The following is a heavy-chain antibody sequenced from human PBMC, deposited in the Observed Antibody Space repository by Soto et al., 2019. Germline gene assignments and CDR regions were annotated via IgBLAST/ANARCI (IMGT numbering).Heavy chain of an antibody. CDR2: VYHSGST. CDR1: GSSIRNFY. Sequence: QVQLQESGPGLVKASETLSLTCTVSGSSIRNFYWTWIRQSPGKGLEWIGYVYHSGSTNYNPSLRSRVTISIETSRSQFSLKLNSVTAADTAVYYCAREGNMTVGTTTGSEYWGQGALVTVSS. V-gene: IGHV4-59*12. D-gene: IGHD1-7*01. J-gene: IGHJ4*02. CDR3: AREGNMTVGTTTGSEY.